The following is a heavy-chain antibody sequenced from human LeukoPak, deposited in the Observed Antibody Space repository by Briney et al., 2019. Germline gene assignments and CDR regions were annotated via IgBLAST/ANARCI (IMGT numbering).Heavy chain of an antibody. V-gene: IGHV3-30-3*02. CDR1: GFTFSSYA. D-gene: IGHD3-10*01. J-gene: IGHJ4*02. CDR2: ISYDGSNK. CDR3: AKSGTDYPFLVH. Sequence: GRSLRLSCAASGFTFSSYAMHWVRQAPGKGLEWVAVISYDGSNKYYADSVKGRFTISRDNSKNTLYLQMNSLRAEDTAVYYCAKSGTDYPFLVHWGQGTLVTVSS.